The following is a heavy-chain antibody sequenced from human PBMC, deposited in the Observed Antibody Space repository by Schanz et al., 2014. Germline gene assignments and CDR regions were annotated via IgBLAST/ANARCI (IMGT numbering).Heavy chain of an antibody. Sequence: VQVVQSGGGLVQPGGSLRLSCTASGFTFSDYWMSWVRQAPGKGLEWVSRTRNRANNYFTEYAASVKGRYTISRDDSKNSLYLQMSSLKSEDTARYSCPRVTISPGGHDLHVWGQGTTVTVSS. CDR2: TRNRANNYFT. D-gene: IGHD3-3*01. CDR3: PRVTISPGGHDLHV. CDR1: GFTFSDYW. V-gene: IGHV3-72*01. J-gene: IGHJ6*02.